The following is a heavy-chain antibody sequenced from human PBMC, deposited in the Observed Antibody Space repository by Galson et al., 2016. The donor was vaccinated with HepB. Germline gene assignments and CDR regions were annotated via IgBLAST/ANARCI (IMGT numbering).Heavy chain of an antibody. D-gene: IGHD3-10*01. Sequence: SLIPACAVSGFTSSGTALHRVRPTSRKGLEWAGRIRSQVNNYATAYAAPVNGRLIISRDDSNNPAYLLMNSLSAEDPAVYYCNTPRGAHNWPPPWGQGTLVIVSS. J-gene: IGHJ5*02. CDR2: IRSQVNNYAT. CDR1: GFTSSGTA. V-gene: IGHV3-73*01. CDR3: NTPRGAHNWPPP.